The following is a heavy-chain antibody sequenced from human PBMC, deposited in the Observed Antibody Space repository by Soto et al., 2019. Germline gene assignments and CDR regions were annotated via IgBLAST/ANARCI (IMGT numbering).Heavy chain of an antibody. V-gene: IGHV3-23*01. Sequence: GGSLRLSCAASGFTFSSYAMSWVRQAPGKGLEWVSAISGSGGSTYYADSVKGRFTISRDNSKNTLYLQMNSLRAEDTAVYYCAKAPTLAAAAQRWFDPWGQGTLVTVS. CDR3: AKAPTLAAAAQRWFDP. D-gene: IGHD6-13*01. CDR1: GFTFSSYA. CDR2: ISGSGGST. J-gene: IGHJ5*02.